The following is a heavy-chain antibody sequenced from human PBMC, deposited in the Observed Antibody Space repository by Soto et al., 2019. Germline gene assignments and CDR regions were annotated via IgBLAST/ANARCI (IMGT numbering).Heavy chain of an antibody. D-gene: IGHD2-15*01. CDR3: AHKGPPGRYCSGGSCYVSCWFDP. V-gene: IGHV2-5*02. CDR1: GFSLSTSGVG. Sequence: SGPTLVNPTQTLTLTCTFSGFSLSTSGVGVGWIRQPPGKALEWLALIYWDDDKRYSPSLKSRLTITKDTSKNQVVLTMTNMDPVDTATYYCAHKGPPGRYCSGGSCYVSCWFDPWGQGTLVTVSS. CDR2: IYWDDDK. J-gene: IGHJ5*02.